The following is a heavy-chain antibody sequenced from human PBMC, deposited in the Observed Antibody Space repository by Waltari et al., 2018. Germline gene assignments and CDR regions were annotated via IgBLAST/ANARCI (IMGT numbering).Heavy chain of an antibody. J-gene: IGHJ3*02. CDR1: GYTFTGYY. CDR3: AAHNYYDSSGYYYGAFDI. V-gene: IGHV1-2*02. Sequence: QVQLVQSGAEVKKPGASVKVSCKASGYTFTGYYMHWVRQAPGQGLEWMGWINPNRGGTNYAQKFQGRVTMTRDTSISTAYMELSRLRSDDTAVYYCAAHNYYDSSGYYYGAFDIWGQGTMVTVSS. CDR2: INPNRGGT. D-gene: IGHD3-22*01.